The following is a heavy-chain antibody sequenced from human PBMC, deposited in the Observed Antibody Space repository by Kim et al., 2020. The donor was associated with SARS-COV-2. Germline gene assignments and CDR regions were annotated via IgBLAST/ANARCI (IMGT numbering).Heavy chain of an antibody. V-gene: IGHV1-3*01. D-gene: IGHD3-10*01. Sequence: ASVKVSCKASGYTFTSYAMHWVRQAPGQRLEWMGWINAGNGNTKYSQKFQGRVTITRDTSASTAYMELSSLRSEDTAVYYCARVGGSGSYWGRTNWFDPWGQGTLVTVSS. CDR1: GYTFTSYA. J-gene: IGHJ5*02. CDR3: ARVGGSGSYWGRTNWFDP. CDR2: INAGNGNT.